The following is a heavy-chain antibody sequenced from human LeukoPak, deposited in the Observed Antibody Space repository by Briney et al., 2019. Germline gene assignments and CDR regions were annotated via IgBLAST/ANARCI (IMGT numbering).Heavy chain of an antibody. V-gene: IGHV3-23*01. Sequence: PGGSLRLSCAASGFTFSSYAMSWVRQAPGKGLEWVSAISGGGDSTFYADSVKGRFTISGDNAKNTLYLQMSSLSAEDTAISYCAKEEYSTRYYYYAMDVWGQGTTVTGPS. CDR3: AKEEYSTRYYYYAMDV. D-gene: IGHD4-11*01. J-gene: IGHJ6*02. CDR2: ISGGGDST. CDR1: GFTFSSYA.